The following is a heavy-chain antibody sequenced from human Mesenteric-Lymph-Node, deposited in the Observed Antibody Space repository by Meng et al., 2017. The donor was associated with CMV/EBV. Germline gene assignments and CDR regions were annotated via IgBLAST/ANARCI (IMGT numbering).Heavy chain of an antibody. CDR3: ARGPIVVVNYYYGMDV. V-gene: IGHV4-59*01. CDR1: GFTFSSYE. D-gene: IGHD2-21*01. CDR2: IYYGGNT. Sequence: ESLKISCAASGFTFSSYEMNWIRQPPGKGLEWIGYIYYGGNTKYNPSLKSRVTISVDTSKNHFSLKLSSVTAADTAVYYCARGPIVVVNYYYGMDVWGQGTTVTVSS. J-gene: IGHJ6*02.